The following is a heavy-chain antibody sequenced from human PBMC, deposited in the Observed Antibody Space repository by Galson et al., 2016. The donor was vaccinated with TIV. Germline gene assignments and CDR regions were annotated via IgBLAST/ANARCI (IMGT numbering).Heavy chain of an antibody. D-gene: IGHD4-17*01. Sequence: SVKVSCKASGYTFTHHPIHWVRQAPGQRLKWMGWINAGNGNTKYSQKFQGRVTITRDTSATTVYMDLSSLTSEDTAVYYCSSASHLVPTVHHYWGQGTLVTVSS. CDR3: SSASHLVPTVHHY. J-gene: IGHJ4*02. CDR2: INAGNGNT. CDR1: GYTFTHHP. V-gene: IGHV1-3*01.